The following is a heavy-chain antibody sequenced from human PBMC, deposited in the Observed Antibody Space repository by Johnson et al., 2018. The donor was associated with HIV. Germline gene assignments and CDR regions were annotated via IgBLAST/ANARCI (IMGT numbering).Heavy chain of an antibody. D-gene: IGHD3-16*02. CDR2: IRYDGTNK. J-gene: IGHJ3*02. CDR3: ARGGITFGGVIAPGAFDI. V-gene: IGHV3-30*02. CDR1: GFTFSTYG. Sequence: QVQLVESGGGVVQPGGSLRLSCAASGFTFSTYGMHWVRQAPGKGLEWVSFIRYDGTNKYYADSVKGRFPISRDNSKNTLYLQMGSLRAEDMAVYYCARGGITFGGVIAPGAFDIWGQGTMVTVSS.